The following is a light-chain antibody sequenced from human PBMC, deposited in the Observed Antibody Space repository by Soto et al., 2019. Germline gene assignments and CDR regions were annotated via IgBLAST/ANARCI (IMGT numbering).Light chain of an antibody. Sequence: QSVLTQPPSVSEAPRQRVTISCSGSSSNIGNNAVNWYQQLPGKAPKLLIYYDDLLPSGVSDRFSGSKSGTSASLAISGLQSEDDADYYCAAWDDSLNGPVFGGGTKVTVL. CDR1: SSNIGNNA. J-gene: IGLJ3*02. V-gene: IGLV1-36*01. CDR3: AAWDDSLNGPV. CDR2: YDD.